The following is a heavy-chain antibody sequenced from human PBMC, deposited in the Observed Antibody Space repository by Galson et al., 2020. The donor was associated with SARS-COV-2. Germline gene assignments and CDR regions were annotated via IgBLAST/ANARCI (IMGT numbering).Heavy chain of an antibody. CDR3: ARVVSLWGGGSDVDY. J-gene: IGHJ4*02. V-gene: IGHV1-18*01. Sequence: ASVKVSCKASGYTFTSYGISWVRQAPGQGLEWMGWISAYNGNTNYAQKLQGRVTMTTDTSTSTAYMELRSLRSDDTAVYYCARVVSLWGGGSDVDYWGQGTLVTVSS. CDR2: ISAYNGNT. D-gene: IGHD2-15*01. CDR1: GYTFTSYG.